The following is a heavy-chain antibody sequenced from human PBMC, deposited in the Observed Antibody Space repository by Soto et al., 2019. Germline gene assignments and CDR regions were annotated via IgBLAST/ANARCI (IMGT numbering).Heavy chain of an antibody. CDR2: IVPIFGTT. Sequence: QVQLVQSGAEVKKPGSLVKVSCKVSGGTFSNYAIDWVRLAPGHGLEWMGGIVPIFGTTYYTQKFQGRATIIADDSTTTAYLVMSSLRSEDTAIYYCARVEAVAGLYDYHGLDVWGQGTAVTVSS. CDR3: ARVEAVAGLYDYHGLDV. CDR1: GGTFSNYA. D-gene: IGHD6-19*01. V-gene: IGHV1-69*12. J-gene: IGHJ6*02.